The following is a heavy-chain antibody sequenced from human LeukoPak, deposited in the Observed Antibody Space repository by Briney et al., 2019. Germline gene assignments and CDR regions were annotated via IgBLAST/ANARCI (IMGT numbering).Heavy chain of an antibody. D-gene: IGHD2-2*01. CDR3: ARDPSNSRGWFDP. CDR1: GGSISNYY. J-gene: IGHJ5*02. Sequence: SETLSLTCTVSGGSISNYYWSWIRQPPGKGLEWIGYIYDSGSTNYNPSLKSRVTIPVDRSKNQFSLNLRSVSAADTAVYYCARDPSNSRGWFDPWGQGTLVTVSS. CDR2: IYDSGST. V-gene: IGHV4-59*01.